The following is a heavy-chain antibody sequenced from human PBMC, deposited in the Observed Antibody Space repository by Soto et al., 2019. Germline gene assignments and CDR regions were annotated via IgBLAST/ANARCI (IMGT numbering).Heavy chain of an antibody. J-gene: IGHJ1*01. CDR1: GFTFSTYS. CDR3: TTVECSGTSCYLQH. V-gene: IGHV3-21*01. Sequence: PGGSLRLSCAASGFTFSTYSMNWVRQAPGKGLEWISSISGDSRYIYYADSLKGRFTVSRDNAQNSLYLQMNSLRPEDTAVYYCTTVECSGTSCYLQHWGQGTLVTVSS. D-gene: IGHD2-2*01. CDR2: ISGDSRYI.